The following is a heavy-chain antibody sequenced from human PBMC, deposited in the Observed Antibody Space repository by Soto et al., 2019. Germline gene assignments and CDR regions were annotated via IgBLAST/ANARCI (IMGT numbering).Heavy chain of an antibody. CDR1: GFTFSDYY. D-gene: IGHD3-10*01. Sequence: PGGSQRLSCAASGFTFSDYYMSWIRQAPGKGLEWVSYISSSGSTIYYADSVKGRFTISRDNAKNSLYLQMNSLRAEDTAVYYCARGVPYYYGSGSSVYAFDIWGQGIMVTVSS. CDR3: ARGVPYYYGSGSSVYAFDI. V-gene: IGHV3-11*01. CDR2: ISSSGSTI. J-gene: IGHJ3*02.